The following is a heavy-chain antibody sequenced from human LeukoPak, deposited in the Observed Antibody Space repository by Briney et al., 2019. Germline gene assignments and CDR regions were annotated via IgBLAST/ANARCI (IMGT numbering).Heavy chain of an antibody. D-gene: IGHD3-22*01. CDR3: AKDPSSYYDSSGYRYFDY. V-gene: IGHV3-23*01. J-gene: IGHJ4*02. CDR2: ISGSGGST. CDR1: GFTLNNYA. Sequence: GGSLRPSCAASGFTLNNYAMNWVRQAPGKGLEWVSGISGSGGSTYYADSVKGRFTISRDNSKNTLYLQMNRLRAEDTAVYFCAKDPSSYYDSSGYRYFDYWGQGTLVTVSS.